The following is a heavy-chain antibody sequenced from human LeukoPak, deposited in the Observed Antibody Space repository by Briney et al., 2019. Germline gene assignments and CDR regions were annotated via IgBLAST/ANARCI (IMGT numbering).Heavy chain of an antibody. J-gene: IGHJ3*02. Sequence: LRLSCAASGFTFSDFHMSRIRQPPGKGLEWIGYIYYSGSTEYNPSLKSRVTISVDMSKNQLSLNLNSVTAADTAVYYCARGSYAFDIWGQGTMVTVSS. CDR2: IYYSGST. CDR3: ARGSYAFDI. V-gene: IGHV4-59*01. CDR1: GFTFSDFH.